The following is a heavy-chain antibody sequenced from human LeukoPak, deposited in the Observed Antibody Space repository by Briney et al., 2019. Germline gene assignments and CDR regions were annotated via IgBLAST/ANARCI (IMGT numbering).Heavy chain of an antibody. Sequence: SESLSLTCTVSGDSISSYYWSWIRQPPGKGLEWIGYIYHSGSTNYNPSLKSRVTISVDTSKSQFSLKLSSVTAADTAVYYCARLTNMEKDVTPTYYMDVWGKGTTVTVSS. CDR3: ARLTNMEKDVTPTYYMDV. D-gene: IGHD2-8*01. CDR2: IYHSGST. J-gene: IGHJ6*03. CDR1: GDSISSYY. V-gene: IGHV4-59*01.